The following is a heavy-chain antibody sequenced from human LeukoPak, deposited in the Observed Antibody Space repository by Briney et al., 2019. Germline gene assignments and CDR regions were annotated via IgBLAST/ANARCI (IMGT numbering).Heavy chain of an antibody. CDR1: GGSINSGGSS. Sequence: PSETLSLTCSVSGGSINSGGSSWNWIRQPPGKGLEWIGHIYISGSTFYDPSLKTRVTISLDRSKNQFSLKLTSVTAADTAVYYCASPFYCNSTARYDSWGQGTLVTVSS. CDR3: ASPFYCNSTARYDS. J-gene: IGHJ4*02. D-gene: IGHD2/OR15-2a*01. CDR2: IYISGST. V-gene: IGHV4-30-2*01.